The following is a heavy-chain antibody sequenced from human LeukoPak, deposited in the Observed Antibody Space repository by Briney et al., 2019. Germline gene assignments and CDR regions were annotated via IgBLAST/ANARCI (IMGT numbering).Heavy chain of an antibody. CDR2: ISSSGSTI. D-gene: IGHD3-22*01. CDR1: GFTFSDYY. V-gene: IGHV3-11*04. Sequence: PGGSLRLSCAASGFTFSDYYMSWIRQAPGEGLEWVSYISSSGSTIYYADSVRGRFTISRDNAKNSLYLQMNSLRAEDTAVYYCARSTYYYDSSGWGGYFDYWGQGTLVTVSS. J-gene: IGHJ4*02. CDR3: ARSTYYYDSSGWGGYFDY.